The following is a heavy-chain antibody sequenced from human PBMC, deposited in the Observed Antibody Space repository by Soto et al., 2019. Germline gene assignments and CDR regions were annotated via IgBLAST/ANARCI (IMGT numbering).Heavy chain of an antibody. CDR1: GFTFSSYA. CDR2: ISYDGSNK. V-gene: IGHV3-30-3*01. CDR3: ARDFPIPNGVVISGVGG. J-gene: IGHJ4*02. D-gene: IGHD3-3*01. Sequence: QVQLVESGGGVVQPGRSLRLSCAASGFTFSSYAMHWVRQAPGKGLEWVAVISYDGSNKYYADSVKGRFTISRDNSKNTLYLQMNSLRAEDTAVYYCARDFPIPNGVVISGVGGWGQGTLVTVSS.